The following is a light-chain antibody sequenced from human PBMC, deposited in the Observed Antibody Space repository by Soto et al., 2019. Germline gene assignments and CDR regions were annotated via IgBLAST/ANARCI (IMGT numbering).Light chain of an antibody. CDR2: GAS. CDR3: QQYGSSPRT. Sequence: EIELTQSPGTLSLSPGERATLSCRASQSVSSSYLAWYQQKPGQAPRLLIYGASSRSTGIPDRFSGSGSGTDFTITISRLEHEDFAVYYCQQYGSSPRTFGQGTKVEIK. CDR1: QSVSSSY. J-gene: IGKJ1*01. V-gene: IGKV3-20*01.